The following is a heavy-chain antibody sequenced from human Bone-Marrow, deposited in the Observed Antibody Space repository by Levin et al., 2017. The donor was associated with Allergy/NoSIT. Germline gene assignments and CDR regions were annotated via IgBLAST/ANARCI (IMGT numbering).Heavy chain of an antibody. CDR3: ARDAQTSPTRNYGMDV. V-gene: IGHV4-59*01. CDR1: GDSISRYY. J-gene: IGHJ6*02. CDR2: IYYSGST. Sequence: PSETLSLTCTVSGDSISRYYWSWIRQPPGKGLEWIGYIYYSGSTIYNPSLKSRVTISVDTSKNQFSLDLNFVTAADTAVYYCARDAQTSPTRNYGMDVWGQGTTVTVSS.